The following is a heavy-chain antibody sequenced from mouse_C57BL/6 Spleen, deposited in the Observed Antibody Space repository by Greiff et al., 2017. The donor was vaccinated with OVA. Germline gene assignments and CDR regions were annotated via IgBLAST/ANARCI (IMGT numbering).Heavy chain of an antibody. J-gene: IGHJ3*01. D-gene: IGHD2-4*01. V-gene: IGHV1-80*01. CDR3: ARGDYDRCWFAY. CDR1: GYAFSSYW. Sequence: VKLQQSGAELVKPGASVKISCKASGYAFSSYWMNWVKQRPGQGLEWIGQIYPGDGDTNYNGKFQGKATLTADKSSSTAYMQLSSLTSEDFAVDYCARGDYDRCWFAYWGQGTLVTVSA. CDR2: IYPGDGDT.